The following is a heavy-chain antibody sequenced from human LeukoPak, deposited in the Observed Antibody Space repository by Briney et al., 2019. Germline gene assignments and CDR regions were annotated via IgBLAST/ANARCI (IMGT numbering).Heavy chain of an antibody. CDR1: GGSISSYY. J-gene: IGHJ4*02. CDR3: ARGRASIAAAGTVDY. D-gene: IGHD6-13*01. V-gene: IGHV4-59*08. Sequence: PSETLSLTCTVSGGSISSYYWSWIRQPPGKGLEWIGYIYYSGSTNYNPSLKSRVTISVDTSKNQFSLKLSSVTAADTAVYYCARGRASIAAAGTVDYWGQGTLATVSS. CDR2: IYYSGST.